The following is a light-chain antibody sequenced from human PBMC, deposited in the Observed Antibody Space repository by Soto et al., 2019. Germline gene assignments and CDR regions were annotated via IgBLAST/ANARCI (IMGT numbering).Light chain of an antibody. CDR3: QKYNTAPQT. CDR2: AAS. V-gene: IGKV1-27*01. J-gene: IGKJ1*01. Sequence: DIQMTQSPSTLSGSVGDRVTITCRASQTISSWLAWYQQKPGKVPKLLIYAASTLQSGVPSRFSGSGSGTDFTLTISSLQPEDVATYYCQKYNTAPQTFGQGTKVDIK. CDR1: QTISSW.